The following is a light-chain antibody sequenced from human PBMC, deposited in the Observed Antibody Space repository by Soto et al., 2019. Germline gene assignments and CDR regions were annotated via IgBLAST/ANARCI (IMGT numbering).Light chain of an antibody. Sequence: HSALTQPPSASGSPGQSVTISCTGTSSDVGGYNYVSWYQQHPGKAPKLMISEVSTRPSGAPARFSGSKSGTAASLTVSGLQAEDEADYYCSLFAGNNTLVFGGGTKLTVL. CDR3: SLFAGNNTLV. J-gene: IGLJ2*01. V-gene: IGLV2-8*01. CDR1: SSDVGGYNY. CDR2: EVS.